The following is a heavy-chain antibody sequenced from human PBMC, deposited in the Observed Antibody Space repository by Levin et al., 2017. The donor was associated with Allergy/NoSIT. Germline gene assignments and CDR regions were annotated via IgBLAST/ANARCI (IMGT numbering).Heavy chain of an antibody. D-gene: IGHD6-6*01. Sequence: GESLKISCKAAGYSFTDYYLHWVRQAPGQGLQWLGWINPNSGGTSYVQKFQGRVTMTRDTSINTLYMELSGLRSDDTAVYYCARGSSSVGYFDYWGQGTLVTVSS. CDR3: ARGSSSVGYFDY. V-gene: IGHV1-2*02. CDR1: GYSFTDYY. CDR2: INPNSGGT. J-gene: IGHJ4*02.